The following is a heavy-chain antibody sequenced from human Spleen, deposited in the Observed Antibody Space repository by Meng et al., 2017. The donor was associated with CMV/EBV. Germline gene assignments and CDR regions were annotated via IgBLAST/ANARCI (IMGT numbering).Heavy chain of an antibody. V-gene: IGHV3-23*01. CDR1: GGSISSSSYY. CDR2: ISGSGGST. J-gene: IGHJ4*02. Sequence: ETLSLTCTVSGGSISSSSYYWGWIRQPPGKGLEWVSVISGSGGSTYYADSVKGRFTISRDNSKNTLYLQMNSLRAEDTAVYYCAKSRATPTAPSDYWGQGTLVTVSS. CDR3: AKSRATPTAPSDY.